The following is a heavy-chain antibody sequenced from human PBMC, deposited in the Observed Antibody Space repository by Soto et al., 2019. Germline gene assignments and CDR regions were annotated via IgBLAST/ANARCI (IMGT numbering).Heavy chain of an antibody. CDR2: IYSGGST. J-gene: IGHJ5*02. CDR1: GFTVSSNY. D-gene: IGHD3-10*01. V-gene: IGHV3-53*02. Sequence: EVQLVETGGGLIQPGGSLRLSCAASGFTVSSNYMSWVRQAPGKGLEWVSVIYSGGSTYYADSVKGRFTISRDNSKNTLYLQMNSLRAEDTAVYYCARQGGSGIAARWCDPWGKGTLVTVSS. CDR3: ARQGGSGIAARWCDP.